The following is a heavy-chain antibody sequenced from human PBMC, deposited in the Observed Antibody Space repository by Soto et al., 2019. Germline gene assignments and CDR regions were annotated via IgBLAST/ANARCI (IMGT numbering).Heavy chain of an antibody. V-gene: IGHV4-59*02. J-gene: IGHJ5*01. Sequence: SETLSLTCTVSGGSVSNDYWSWIRQPPGKGLEWIGYIYDSGGTYYNPSLKSRVTLSVDTSKNQFSLKLRSVTAADTAVYYCAREKWGNSNWFDSWGQGTLVTVSS. CDR3: AREKWGNSNWFDS. D-gene: IGHD3-16*01. CDR2: IYDSGGT. CDR1: GGSVSNDY.